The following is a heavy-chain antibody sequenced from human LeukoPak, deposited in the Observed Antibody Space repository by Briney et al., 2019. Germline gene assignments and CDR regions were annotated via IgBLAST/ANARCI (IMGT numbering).Heavy chain of an antibody. CDR1: GFTFDSYT. D-gene: IGHD1-26*01. V-gene: IGHV3-21*01. CDR2: IYSGGENM. Sequence: SGGSLRLSCTASGFTFDSYTMNWVRQAPGKGLEWVSTIYSGGENMFYADAVKGRFTISRDNAKNSLYLEMTSLRVEDTAVYFCARDYSGTFHKFGSWGQGTRVTVSS. CDR3: ARDYSGTFHKFGS. J-gene: IGHJ4*02.